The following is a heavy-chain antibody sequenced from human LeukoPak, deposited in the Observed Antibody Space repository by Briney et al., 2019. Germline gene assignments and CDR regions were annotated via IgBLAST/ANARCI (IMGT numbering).Heavy chain of an antibody. V-gene: IGHV4-59*01. D-gene: IGHD3-16*01. CDR3: ARATAYYCIDY. Sequence: SETLSLTCNVNGGSISSSYWSWIRQPPGKGLEWIGYISYNGNTNYNPSLKSRVTISVDTSKNHFSLKLSSVTAADTAVYYCARATAYYCIDYWGQGTLVTVSS. CDR2: ISYNGNT. CDR1: GGSISSSY. J-gene: IGHJ4*02.